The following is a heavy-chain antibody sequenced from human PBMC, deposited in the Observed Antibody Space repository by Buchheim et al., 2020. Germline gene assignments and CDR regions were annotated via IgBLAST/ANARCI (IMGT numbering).Heavy chain of an antibody. CDR1: GFTFSSYW. D-gene: IGHD3-3*01. CDR3: ARVGGYYDFWSGTRLYYYYGMDV. CDR2: INSDGSST. Sequence: EVQLVESGGGLVQPGGSLRLSCAASGFTFSSYWMHWVRQAPGKGLVWVSRINSDGSSTSYADSVKGRFTISRDNAKNTLYLQMNSLRAEDTAVYYCARVGGYYDFWSGTRLYYYYGMDVWGQGTT. V-gene: IGHV3-74*01. J-gene: IGHJ6*02.